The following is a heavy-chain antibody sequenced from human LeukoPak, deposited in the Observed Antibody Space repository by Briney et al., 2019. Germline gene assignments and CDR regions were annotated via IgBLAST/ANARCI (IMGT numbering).Heavy chain of an antibody. V-gene: IGHV4-31*03. D-gene: IGHD6-19*01. J-gene: IGHJ6*02. CDR2: IYYSGST. CDR3: ARTGSGWYGVYYYYGMDV. CDR1: GGSISSGSYY. Sequence: SQTLSLTCTVSGGSISSGSYYWSWIRQHPGKGLEWIGYIYYSGSTYYNPSLKSRVTISVDTSKNQFSLKLSSVTAADTAVYYCARTGSGWYGVYYYYGMDVWGQGTTVTVSS.